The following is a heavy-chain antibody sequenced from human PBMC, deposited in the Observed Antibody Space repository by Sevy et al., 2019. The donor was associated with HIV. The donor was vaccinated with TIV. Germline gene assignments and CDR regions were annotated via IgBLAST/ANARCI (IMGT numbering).Heavy chain of an antibody. D-gene: IGHD2-21*01. CDR1: GFTLSSYT. CDR2: FDRTDIT. Sequence: GGSLRLSCEASGFTLSSYTMNWVRQSPEKGLEWVATFDRTDITHYADSVKGQLIISRDTAKNSLFLQMNSLRDDDTAMYFCVRDERAIASHFDYWGRGTLVTVPS. V-gene: IGHV3-48*02. CDR3: VRDERAIASHFDY. J-gene: IGHJ4*02.